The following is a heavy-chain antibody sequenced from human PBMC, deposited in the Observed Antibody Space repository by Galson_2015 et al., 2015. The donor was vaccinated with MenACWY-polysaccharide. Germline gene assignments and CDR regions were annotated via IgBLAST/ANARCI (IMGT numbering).Heavy chain of an antibody. CDR3: ARDNWDDY. CDR1: GFTFSNYW. V-gene: IGHV3-7*01. J-gene: IGHJ4*02. Sequence: SLRLSCAASGFTFSNYWMRWVRQAPGKGLEWVANIKQDGSAEYYVDSVRGRFTISRDNAKNSVYLQMSSLRAEDTAVYYCARDNWDDYWGQGTLVTVSS. D-gene: IGHD7-27*01. CDR2: IKQDGSAE.